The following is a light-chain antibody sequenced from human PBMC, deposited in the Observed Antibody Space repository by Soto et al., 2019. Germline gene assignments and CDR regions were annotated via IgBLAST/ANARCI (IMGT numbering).Light chain of an antibody. V-gene: IGLV2-11*01. Sequence: QSALTQPRSVSGSPGQSVTISCTGTSSDVGTYDSVSWYQQHPGKAPKLIIYDVTKRPSGVPDRFSASKSGYTASLTISGLQAEDEADYYCLSYAGSYIYVFGTGTRSPS. CDR1: SSDVGTYDS. J-gene: IGLJ1*01. CDR2: DVT. CDR3: LSYAGSYIYV.